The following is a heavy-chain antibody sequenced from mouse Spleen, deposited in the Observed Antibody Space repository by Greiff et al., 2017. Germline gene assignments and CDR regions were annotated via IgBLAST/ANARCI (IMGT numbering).Heavy chain of an antibody. CDR1: GYAFSSSW. Sequence: VQLQQSGPELVKPGASVKISCKASGYAFSSSWMNWVKQRPGKGLEWIGRIYPGDGDTNYNGKFKGKATLTADKSSSTAYMQLSSLTSEDSAVYFCARGPITTASWFAYWGQGTLVTVSA. CDR3: ARGPITTASWFAY. D-gene: IGHD1-2*01. CDR2: IYPGDGDT. V-gene: IGHV1-82*01. J-gene: IGHJ3*01.